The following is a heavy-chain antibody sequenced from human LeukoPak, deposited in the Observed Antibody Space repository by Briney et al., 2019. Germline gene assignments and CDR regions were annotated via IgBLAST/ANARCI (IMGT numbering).Heavy chain of an antibody. CDR2: ISPYNGNT. J-gene: IGHJ4*02. Sequence: GASVKVSCKTSGYTFTNYGISWVRQAPGQGLEWMGWISPYNGNTIYAQKLQGRATVTTDTSTSTAYMELKSLRSDDTAVYFCTRTVLDCKNGVCYDYWGQGTLVTVSS. V-gene: IGHV1-18*01. CDR1: GYTFTNYG. CDR3: TRTVLDCKNGVCYDY. D-gene: IGHD2-8*01.